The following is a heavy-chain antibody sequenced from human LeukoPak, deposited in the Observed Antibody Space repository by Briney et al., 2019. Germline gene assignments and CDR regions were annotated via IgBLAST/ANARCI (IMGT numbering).Heavy chain of an antibody. CDR3: ARFTRGYSYGTGLDI. CDR1: GGSISSYY. V-gene: IGHV4-59*01. CDR2: IYYSGST. J-gene: IGHJ3*02. Sequence: PSETLSLTCTVSGGSISSYYWSWIRQPPGKGLEWIGYIYYSGSTNYNPSLKSRVTISVDTSKNQFSLKLSSVTAADTAVYYCARFTRGYSYGTGLDIWGQGTTVTVSS. D-gene: IGHD5-18*01.